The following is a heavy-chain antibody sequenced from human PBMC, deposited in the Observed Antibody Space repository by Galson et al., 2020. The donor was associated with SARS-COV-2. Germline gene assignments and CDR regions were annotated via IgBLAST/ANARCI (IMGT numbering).Heavy chain of an antibody. CDR2: IYHSGST. CDR3: ARDPYYDYVWGSYRYQYYFDY. CDR1: GYSISSGYY. V-gene: IGHV4-38-2*02. D-gene: IGHD3-16*02. Sequence: SETLSLTCAVSGYSISSGYYWGWIRQPPGKGLEWIGSIYHSGSTYYKPSLKSRVTISVDTSKNQFSLKLSSVTAADTAVYYCARDPYYDYVWGSYRYQYYFDYWGQGTLVTVSS. J-gene: IGHJ4*02.